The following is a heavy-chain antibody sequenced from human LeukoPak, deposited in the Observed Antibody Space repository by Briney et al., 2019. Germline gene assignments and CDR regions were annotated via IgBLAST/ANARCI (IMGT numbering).Heavy chain of an antibody. CDR2: ISYDGSNE. V-gene: IGHV3-30*18. CDR3: AKGHYYDSNGAYSYPEY. D-gene: IGHD3-22*01. J-gene: IGHJ4*02. CDR1: GFTFSNYG. Sequence: PGGSLRLSCAASGFTFSNYGVHWVRQAPGKGLEWVSIISYDGSNEYYADSVKGRFTISRDNSKNTVSLQMNSLRAEDTAVYFCAKGHYYDSNGAYSYPEYWGQGTLVTVSS.